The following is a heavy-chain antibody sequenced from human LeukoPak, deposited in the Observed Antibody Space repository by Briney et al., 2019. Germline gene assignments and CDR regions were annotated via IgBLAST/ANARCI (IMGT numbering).Heavy chain of an antibody. J-gene: IGHJ4*02. CDR2: MNPNSGNT. D-gene: IGHD2-2*01. V-gene: IGHV1-8*01. Sequence: GASVKDSCKASGYTFTSYDINWVRQATGQGLEWMGWMNPNSGNTGYAQKFQGRVTMTRNTSISTAYMELSSLRSEDTAVYYCARGYCSSTSCYFLGDFRQPSEYWGQGTLVTVSS. CDR1: GYTFTSYD. CDR3: ARGYCSSTSCYFLGDFRQPSEY.